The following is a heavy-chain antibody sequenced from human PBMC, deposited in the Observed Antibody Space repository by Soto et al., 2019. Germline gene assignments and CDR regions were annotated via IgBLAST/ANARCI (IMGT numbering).Heavy chain of an antibody. CDR1: GGTFSSYA. CDR2: INPSGGST. D-gene: IGHD2-2*01. V-gene: IGHV1-46*01. CDR3: ARDRCSSTSCYHFDY. Sequence: QVQLVQSGAEVKKPGSSVKVSCKASGGTFSSYAISWVRQAPGQGLEWMGIINPSGGSTSYAQKFQGRVTMTRDTSTSTVYMELSSLRSEDTAVYYCARDRCSSTSCYHFDYWGQGTLVTVSS. J-gene: IGHJ4*02.